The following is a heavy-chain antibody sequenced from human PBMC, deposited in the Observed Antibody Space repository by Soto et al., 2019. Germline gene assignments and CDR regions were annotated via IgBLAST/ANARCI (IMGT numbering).Heavy chain of an antibody. CDR2: IIPIFGTA. Sequence: SVKVSCKASGGTFSSYAISWVRQAPGQGLEWMGGIIPIFGTANYAQKFQGRVTITADESTSTAYMELSSLRSEDTAVYYCARGMGEVVVAANCDYWGQGTLVTVSS. CDR1: GGTFSSYA. V-gene: IGHV1-69*13. CDR3: ARGMGEVVVAANCDY. D-gene: IGHD2-15*01. J-gene: IGHJ4*02.